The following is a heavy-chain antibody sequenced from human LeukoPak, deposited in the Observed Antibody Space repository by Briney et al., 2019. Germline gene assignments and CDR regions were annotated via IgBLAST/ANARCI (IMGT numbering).Heavy chain of an antibody. Sequence: PGASVKVSCKASGYTFTSYGISWVRQAPGQGLEWMGWISAYNGNTNYAQKLQGRVTMTTDTSTSTAYMELRSLRSDDTAVYYCARGGYCSGGSCYPENFDYWGQGTLVTVSS. CDR3: ARGGYCSGGSCYPENFDY. V-gene: IGHV1-18*01. CDR1: GYTFTSYG. J-gene: IGHJ4*02. D-gene: IGHD2-15*01. CDR2: ISAYNGNT.